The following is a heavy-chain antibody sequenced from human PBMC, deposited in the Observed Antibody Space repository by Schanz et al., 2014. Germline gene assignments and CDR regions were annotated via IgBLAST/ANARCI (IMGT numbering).Heavy chain of an antibody. J-gene: IGHJ6*03. Sequence: QVQLQQWGAGLLKPSETLSLTCGVFGGSFSGYYWSWIRQPPGKGLEWIGEIYHTGSTNYNPSLKSRVTIAVAPSNNQFAQKLSSVTAADTAVYYCARGNNFDYSDAVFNYYYYYMDVWGKGTTVTVSS. CDR3: ARGNNFDYSDAVFNYYYYYMDV. D-gene: IGHD4-17*01. V-gene: IGHV4-34*01. CDR1: GGSFSGYY. CDR2: IYHTGST.